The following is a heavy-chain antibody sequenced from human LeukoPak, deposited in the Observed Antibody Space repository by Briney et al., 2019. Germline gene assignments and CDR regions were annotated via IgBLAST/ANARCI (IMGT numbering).Heavy chain of an antibody. D-gene: IGHD3-16*02. CDR2: ISFSGANS. J-gene: IGHJ3*01. CDR1: GFTFRDSA. Sequence: GGSLRLSCSASGFTFRDSAMTWVRQAPGKGLEWVSLISFSGANSYYPDSVKGRFSVSRDNSKDTLYLQLSGLRADDTAVYYCARDMELSTWGPGTMVTVSS. CDR3: ARDMELST. V-gene: IGHV3-23*01.